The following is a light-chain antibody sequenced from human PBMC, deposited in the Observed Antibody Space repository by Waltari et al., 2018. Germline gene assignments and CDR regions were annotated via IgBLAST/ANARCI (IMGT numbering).Light chain of an antibody. J-gene: IGKJ4*01. CDR2: GGS. Sequence: DIVMTQTPLSLPITPGEPASIPCRSSQSLLHSNGNTYLHWYLQKPGQSPQLLIYGGSNRASGVPDRFSGSGSGTDFTLKISKVEADDVGIYYCVQAIAFPLTFGGGTKVEIK. V-gene: IGKV2-40*01. CDR3: VQAIAFPLT. CDR1: QSLLHSNGNTY.